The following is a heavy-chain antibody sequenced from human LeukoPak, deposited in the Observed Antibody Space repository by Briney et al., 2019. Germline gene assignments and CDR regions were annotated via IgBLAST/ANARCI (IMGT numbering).Heavy chain of an antibody. CDR1: GGSISSGGYS. CDR3: AKSTGTTHYYGMDV. Sequence: SSETLSLTCAVSGGSISSGGYSWSWIRQPPGKGLEWIGYIYHSGSTYYNPSLKSRVTISVDRSKNQFSLKLSPVTAADTAVYYCAKSTGTTHYYGMDVWGQGTTVTVSS. D-gene: IGHD1-7*01. J-gene: IGHJ6*02. V-gene: IGHV4-30-2*01. CDR2: IYHSGST.